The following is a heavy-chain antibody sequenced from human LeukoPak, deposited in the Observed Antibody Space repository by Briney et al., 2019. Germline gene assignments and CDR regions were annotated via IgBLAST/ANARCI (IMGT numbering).Heavy chain of an antibody. V-gene: IGHV3-48*03. CDR3: ARGFRYCSSTSCHALDY. D-gene: IGHD2-2*01. CDR2: ISSSGSTI. Sequence: GGSLRLSCAASGFTFSSYEMNWVRQAPGKGLEWVSYISSSGSTIYYADSVKGRFTISRDNAKNSLYLQMNSLRAEDTAVYYCARGFRYCSSTSCHALDYWGQGTLVTVSP. CDR1: GFTFSSYE. J-gene: IGHJ4*02.